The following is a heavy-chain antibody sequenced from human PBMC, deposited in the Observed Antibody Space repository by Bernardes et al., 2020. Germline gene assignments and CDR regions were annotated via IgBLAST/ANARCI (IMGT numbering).Heavy chain of an antibody. D-gene: IGHD6-13*01. J-gene: IGHJ5*02. CDR1: GFTFSSYT. CDR2: ITSSSSYI. V-gene: IGHV3-21*01. Sequence: GGSLRLSCAASGFTFSSYTMNWVRQGPGKGLEWVSSITSSSSYIYYTDSVKGRFTISRDNAKNSLYLQMNSLRAEDTAVYYCARAPGDGTTWFDPWGQGTLVNVSS. CDR3: ARAPGDGTTWFDP.